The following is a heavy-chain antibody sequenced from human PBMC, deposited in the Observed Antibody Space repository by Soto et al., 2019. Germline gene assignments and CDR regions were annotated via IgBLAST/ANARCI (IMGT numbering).Heavy chain of an antibody. Sequence: SETLSLTCTVSGGSISSSSYYWGWIRQPPGKGLEWIGSIYYSGSTYYNPSLKSRVTISVDTSKTQFSLKLSSVTAADTAVYYCARHEITIFGVVIFPVTFDYWGQGTLVTVSS. J-gene: IGHJ4*02. D-gene: IGHD3-3*01. CDR1: GGSISSSSYY. CDR3: ARHEITIFGVVIFPVTFDY. CDR2: IYYSGST. V-gene: IGHV4-39*01.